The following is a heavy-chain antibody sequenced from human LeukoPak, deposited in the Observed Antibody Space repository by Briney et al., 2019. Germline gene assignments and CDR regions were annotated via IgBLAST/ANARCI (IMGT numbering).Heavy chain of an antibody. CDR1: GGSVSSYY. J-gene: IGHJ4*02. CDR2: IYYSGST. V-gene: IGHV4-59*08. D-gene: IGHD5-12*01. Sequence: SETLSLTCTVSGGSVSSYYWSWIRQPPGKGLEWIGYIYYSGSTNYNPSLKSRVTISVDTSKNQFSLKLSSVTAADTAVYYCARHPYGGYGYLDYWGQGTLVTVSS. CDR3: ARHPYGGYGYLDY.